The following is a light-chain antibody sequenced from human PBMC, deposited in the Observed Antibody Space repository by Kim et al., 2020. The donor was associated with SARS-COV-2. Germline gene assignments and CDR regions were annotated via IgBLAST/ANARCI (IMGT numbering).Light chain of an antibody. CDR3: QESHSPPHT. J-gene: IGKJ2*01. Sequence: DIQMTQSPSSLSASVGDRVTITCRANQSINTYLNWYQQKPGKPPKLLIYAASSLHSGAPSRFSGSGSGTDFTLTIRGLQPEDFATYYCQESHSPPHTFGQGTKVDIK. CDR2: AAS. V-gene: IGKV1-39*01. CDR1: QSINTY.